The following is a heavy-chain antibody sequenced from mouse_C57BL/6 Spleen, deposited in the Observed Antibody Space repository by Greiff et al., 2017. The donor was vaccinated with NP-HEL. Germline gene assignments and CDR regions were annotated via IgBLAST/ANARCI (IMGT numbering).Heavy chain of an antibody. V-gene: IGHV1-64*01. CDR3: ARRAYGSSYAMDY. CDR2: IHPNSGST. J-gene: IGHJ4*01. D-gene: IGHD1-1*01. Sequence: QVQLQQPGAELVKPGASVKLSCKASGYTFTSYWMHWVKQRPGQGLEWIGMIHPNSGSTNYNEKFKSKATLTVDKSSSTAYMQLSSLTSEDSAGYNCARRAYGSSYAMDYWGQGTSVTVSS. CDR1: GYTFTSYW.